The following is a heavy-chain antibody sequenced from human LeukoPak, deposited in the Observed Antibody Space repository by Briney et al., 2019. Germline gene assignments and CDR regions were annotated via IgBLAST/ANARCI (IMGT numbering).Heavy chain of an antibody. CDR3: AHTGLAGTNRFFDY. J-gene: IGHJ4*02. V-gene: IGHV3-23*01. CDR1: VFTFSSYA. D-gene: IGHD6-13*01. Sequence: GGSLRLSCAASVFTFSSYAMSGVRQAPGKGLEWVSTIGGGGGSTYYADSVKGRFTISRDNSKNTLYLQMNSLRAQDTAVYYCAHTGLAGTNRFFDYWGQGTLVTVSS. CDR2: IGGGGGST.